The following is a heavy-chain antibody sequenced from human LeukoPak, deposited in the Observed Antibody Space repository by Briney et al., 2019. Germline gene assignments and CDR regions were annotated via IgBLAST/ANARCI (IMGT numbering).Heavy chain of an antibody. CDR1: GFPFSSYG. J-gene: IGHJ6*02. V-gene: IGHV3-30*18. Sequence: PGLSLRLSCAASGFPFSSYGMHWVRQAPGKGLEWVAVTSYDGTNKYYADSVKGRFTISRDNSKNTLYLQMNSLRAEDTAVYYCAKGYYDSTTNYYYYGMDVWGQGTAVTVSS. CDR2: TSYDGTNK. D-gene: IGHD2/OR15-2a*01. CDR3: AKGYYDSTTNYYYYGMDV.